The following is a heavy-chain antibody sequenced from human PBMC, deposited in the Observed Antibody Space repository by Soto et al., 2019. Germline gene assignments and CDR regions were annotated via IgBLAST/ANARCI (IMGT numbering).Heavy chain of an antibody. CDR1: GGTFSSYA. CDR2: VIPIFGTA. V-gene: IGHV1-69*01. D-gene: IGHD2-2*01. Sequence: QVQLVQSGAAVKKPGSSVKVSCKASGGTFSSYAISWVRQAPGQGLEWMGGVIPIFGTANYAQKFQGRLTITADESTSTAYMELSSLRSEDTAVYYCARSRDSSTPLDAFDIWGQGTMVTVSS. CDR3: ARSRDSSTPLDAFDI. J-gene: IGHJ3*02.